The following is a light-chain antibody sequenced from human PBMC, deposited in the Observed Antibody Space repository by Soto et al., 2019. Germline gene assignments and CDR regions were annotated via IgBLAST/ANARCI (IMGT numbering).Light chain of an antibody. V-gene: IGLV2-14*01. J-gene: IGLJ1*01. CDR2: DVS. CDR1: SSDVGGYNY. CDR3: SSYTSSSTLWV. Sequence: QSVLTQPASVSGSPGQSITISCTGTSSDVGGYNYVSWYQQHPGKAPKLMNYDVSNRPSGVSNRFSGSKSGNTASLTISGLQAEDEADYYCSSYTSSSTLWVFGTGTKVTVL.